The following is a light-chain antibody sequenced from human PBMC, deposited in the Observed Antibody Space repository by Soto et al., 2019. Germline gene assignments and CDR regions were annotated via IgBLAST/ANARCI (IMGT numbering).Light chain of an antibody. J-gene: IGLJ1*01. CDR3: SSYTKSNTLV. CDR1: SSDVGGYNS. V-gene: IGLV2-14*01. CDR2: DIT. Sequence: QSVLTQPASVSRSPGQSITISCTGTSSDVGGYNSVSWYQQHPGKAPKLMIYDITNRPSGVSDRFSGSQSGNTASLTISGLQAEDEADYYCSSYTKSNTLVFGAGTKVTVL.